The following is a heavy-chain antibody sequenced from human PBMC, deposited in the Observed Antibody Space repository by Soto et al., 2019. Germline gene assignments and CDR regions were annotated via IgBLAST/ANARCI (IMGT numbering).Heavy chain of an antibody. CDR1: GYTFTSYA. J-gene: IGHJ5*02. Sequence: GASVKVSCKASGYTFTSYAMHWVRQAPGQRLEWMGWINAGNGNTKYSQKFQGRVTITRDTSASTAYMELSSLRSEDTAVYYCASTWELLHWYKWFDPWGQGTMLTVSS. D-gene: IGHD1-26*01. V-gene: IGHV1-3*01. CDR2: INAGNGNT. CDR3: ASTWELLHWYKWFDP.